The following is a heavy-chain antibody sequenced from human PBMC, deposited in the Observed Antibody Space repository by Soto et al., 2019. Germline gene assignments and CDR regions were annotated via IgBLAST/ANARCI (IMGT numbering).Heavy chain of an antibody. V-gene: IGHV3-23*01. D-gene: IGHD1-7*01. CDR1: GFNFSGYA. J-gene: IGHJ3*02. Sequence: WGALRLPFAASGFNFSGYAMNRVRKATGKGLEWVSAISGSGGSTYYADSVKGRFTISRDSSKNTLYLQMNSLRAEDTAVHYCAKGNSWSPALVLDIWGQGTMVTVSS. CDR3: AKGNSWSPALVLDI. CDR2: ISGSGGST.